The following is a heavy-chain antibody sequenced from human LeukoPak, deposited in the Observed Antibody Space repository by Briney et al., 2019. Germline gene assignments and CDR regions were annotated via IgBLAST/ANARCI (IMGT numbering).Heavy chain of an antibody. CDR1: GFTFSSYW. Sequence: GGSLRLSCAAYGFTFSSYWMSWVRQAPGKGLEWVANIKQDGSEKYYVDSVKGRFTISRDNAKNSLYLQMNSLRAEDTAVYFCARESLVSGTTRGNYYYYGMDVWGRGTTVTVS. D-gene: IGHD1-7*01. CDR2: IKQDGSEK. CDR3: ARESLVSGTTRGNYYYYGMDV. V-gene: IGHV3-7*01. J-gene: IGHJ6*02.